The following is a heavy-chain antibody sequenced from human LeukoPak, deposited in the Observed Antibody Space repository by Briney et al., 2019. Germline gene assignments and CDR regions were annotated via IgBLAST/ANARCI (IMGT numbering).Heavy chain of an antibody. Sequence: PGGSLRLSCAASGFTFSSYWMSWVRQAPGKGLEWVANIKQDGSEKYYVDSVKGRFTISRDNSKNTLYLQMNSLRAEDTAVYYCARDFEAHDLRPIGYWGQGTLVTVSS. CDR1: GFTFSSYW. CDR3: ARDFEAHDLRPIGY. D-gene: IGHD3-3*01. CDR2: IKQDGSEK. V-gene: IGHV3-7*01. J-gene: IGHJ4*02.